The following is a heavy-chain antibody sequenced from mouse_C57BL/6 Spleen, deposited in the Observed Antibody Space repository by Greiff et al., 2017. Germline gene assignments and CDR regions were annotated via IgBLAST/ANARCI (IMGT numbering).Heavy chain of an antibody. CDR1: GFSFTSYG. CDR2: IWSDGST. CDR3: ARHGDNLWYFDV. V-gene: IGHV2-6-1*01. J-gene: IGHJ1*03. Sequence: VQLQESGPGLVAPSQSLSITCTVSGFSFTSYGVHWVRQPPGKGLEWLVVIWSDGSTTYNSALKSRLSINKANSKSQVYLKMNSLQTDDTAMYYSARHGDNLWYFDVWGTGTTVTVSA.